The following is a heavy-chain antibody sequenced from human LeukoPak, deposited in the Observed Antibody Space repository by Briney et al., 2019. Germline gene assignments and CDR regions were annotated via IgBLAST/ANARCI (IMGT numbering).Heavy chain of an antibody. D-gene: IGHD6-19*01. J-gene: IGHJ4*02. V-gene: IGHV1-2*02. CDR1: GYTFTGYY. CDR3: ARDLIAVAEYYFDY. CDR2: INPNSGGT. Sequence: ASVKVSCKASGYTFTGYYMHWVRQAPGQGLEWMGWINPNSGGTNYAQKLQGRVTMTTDTSTSTAYMELRSLRSDDTAVYYCARDLIAVAEYYFDYWGQGTLVTVSS.